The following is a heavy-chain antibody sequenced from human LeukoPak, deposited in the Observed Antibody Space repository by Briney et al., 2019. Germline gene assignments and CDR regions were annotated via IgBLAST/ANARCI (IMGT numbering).Heavy chain of an antibody. J-gene: IGHJ4*02. Sequence: SETLSLTCAVSGVSFNDYYWSWVRQTPGKGLEWIREINHSGYTNDSPSLKSRVTLSIDTSRKQFSLNLRSVTVADTGIYYCTRMTAGHDYWGQGTLVTVSS. D-gene: IGHD2-21*02. CDR1: GVSFNDYY. CDR2: INHSGYT. CDR3: TRMTAGHDY. V-gene: IGHV4-34*01.